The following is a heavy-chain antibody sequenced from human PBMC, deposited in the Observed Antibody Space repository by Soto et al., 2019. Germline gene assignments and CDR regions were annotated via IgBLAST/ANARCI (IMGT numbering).Heavy chain of an antibody. Sequence: ASVKVSCKASGYTFTGYYMHXVRQAPGQGLEWMGWINPNSGGTNYAQKFQGWVTMTRDTSISTAYMELSRLRSDDTAVYYCARAGATITIFGVVIARGTNDAFDIWGQGTMVTVSS. CDR2: INPNSGGT. V-gene: IGHV1-2*04. D-gene: IGHD3-3*01. J-gene: IGHJ3*02. CDR3: ARAGATITIFGVVIARGTNDAFDI. CDR1: GYTFTGYY.